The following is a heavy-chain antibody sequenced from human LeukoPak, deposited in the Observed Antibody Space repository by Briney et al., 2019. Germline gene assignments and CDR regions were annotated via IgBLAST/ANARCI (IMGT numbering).Heavy chain of an antibody. CDR1: GGTFSSYA. D-gene: IGHD5-24*01. V-gene: IGHV1-69*05. CDR2: IIPIFGTA. J-gene: IGHJ3*02. Sequence: SVKVSCKASGGTFSSYAISWVRQAPGQGLEWMGGIIPIFGTANYAQKFQGGVTITTDESTSTAYMELSSLRSEDTAVYYCAREDGYNFSPYGAFDIWGQGTMVTVSS. CDR3: AREDGYNFSPYGAFDI.